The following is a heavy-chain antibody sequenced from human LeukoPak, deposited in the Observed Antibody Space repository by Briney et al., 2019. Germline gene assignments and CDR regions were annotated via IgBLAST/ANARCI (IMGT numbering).Heavy chain of an antibody. D-gene: IGHD2-2*01. CDR2: IYYSGST. CDR1: GGSISSSSYY. V-gene: IGHV4-39*01. Sequence: SETLSLTCTVSGGSISSSSYYWGWIRQPPGKGLEWIGSIYYSGSTYYNPSLKSRVTISVDTSKNQFSLKLSSVTAADTAVYYCARCHGSGISCYGPDYYYCMDVWGQGTTVTVSS. J-gene: IGHJ6*02. CDR3: ARCHGSGISCYGPDYYYCMDV.